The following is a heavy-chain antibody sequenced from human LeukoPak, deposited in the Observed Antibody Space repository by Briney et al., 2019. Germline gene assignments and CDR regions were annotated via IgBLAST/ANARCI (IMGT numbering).Heavy chain of an antibody. V-gene: IGHV3-23*01. CDR2: ISGSGGST. CDR1: GDSISSSSYY. CDR3: ARDGIYYYDSSGYFPLDY. J-gene: IGHJ4*02. D-gene: IGHD3-22*01. Sequence: ETLSLTCTVSGDSISSSSYYWGWIRQPPGKGLEWVSAISGSGGSTYYADSVKGRFTISRDNAKNSLYLQMNSLRAEDTAVYYCARDGIYYYDSSGYFPLDYWGQGTLVTVSS.